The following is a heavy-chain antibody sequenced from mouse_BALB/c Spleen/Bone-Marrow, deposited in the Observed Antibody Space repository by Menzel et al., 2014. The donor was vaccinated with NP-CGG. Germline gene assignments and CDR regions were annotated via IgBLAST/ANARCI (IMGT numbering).Heavy chain of an antibody. CDR2: IYYSGTI. CDR3: ARAYYRYAMDY. CDR1: GISITTGNYR. D-gene: IGHD2-14*01. V-gene: IGHV3-5*02. J-gene: IGHJ4*01. Sequence: VQLKESGPGLVKPSQTVSLTCTVTGISITTGNYRWSWIRQFPGNKLEWIGFIYYSGTITYNPSLTSRTTTTRDTSKNQFFLEMNSLTTEDTATYYCARAYYRYAMDYWGQGTSVTVSS.